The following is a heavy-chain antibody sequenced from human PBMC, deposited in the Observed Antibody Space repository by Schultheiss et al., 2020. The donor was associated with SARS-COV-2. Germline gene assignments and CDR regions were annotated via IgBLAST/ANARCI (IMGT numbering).Heavy chain of an antibody. Sequence: SETLSLTCTVSGGSISSYYWSWIRQPPGKGLEWIGRIYTSGSTNYNPSLKSRVTMSVDTSKNQFSLKLSSVTAADTAVYYCASVEARGFDWFDPWGQGTLVTVSS. CDR1: GGSISSYY. J-gene: IGHJ5*02. D-gene: IGHD1-26*01. CDR3: ASVEARGFDWFDP. CDR2: IYTSGST. V-gene: IGHV4-4*07.